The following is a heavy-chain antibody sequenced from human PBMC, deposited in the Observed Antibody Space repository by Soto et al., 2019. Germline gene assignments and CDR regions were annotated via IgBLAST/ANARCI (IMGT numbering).Heavy chain of an antibody. Sequence: SGPTLVNHPQTLTLTCTFSGFSLSTSGMCVSWIRQPPGKALEWLALIDWDDDKYYSTSLKTRLTISKDTSKNQVVLTMTNMDPVDTATYYCARVVVASANPRRYYYGMDVWAQGTKVTFSS. V-gene: IGHV2-70*01. J-gene: IGHJ6*02. CDR2: IDWDDDK. CDR3: ARVVVASANPRRYYYGMDV. D-gene: IGHD2-21*02. CDR1: GFSLSTSGMC.